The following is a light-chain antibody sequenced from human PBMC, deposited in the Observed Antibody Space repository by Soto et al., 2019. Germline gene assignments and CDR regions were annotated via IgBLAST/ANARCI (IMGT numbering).Light chain of an antibody. Sequence: DILITQSPDSLAVSLGERATINCKSSQTVSHSSNNKKYLAWYQQKPGQPPKLLIYWASTRYSGVPDRFSGSGSGTDFTLTISSLQPEDFATYYCLQDYNYPRTFGQGTKVDIK. J-gene: IGKJ1*01. CDR1: QTVSHSSNNKKY. V-gene: IGKV4-1*01. CDR2: WAS. CDR3: LQDYNYPRT.